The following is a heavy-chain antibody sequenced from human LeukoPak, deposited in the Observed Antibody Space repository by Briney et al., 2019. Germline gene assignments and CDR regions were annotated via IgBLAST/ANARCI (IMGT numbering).Heavy chain of an antibody. D-gene: IGHD3-10*01. CDR2: MSYDGSTK. V-gene: IGHV3-30*18. Sequence: PGGSLRLSCAASGFSFITYGMHWVRQAPGKGLEWVAVMSYDGSTKYYGDPVKGRFTISRDNSKNMLYLQMNSLRAEDTAVYYCAKDSGELLYGDAFDIWGQGTMVRVSS. CDR3: AKDSGELLYGDAFDI. CDR1: GFSFITYG. J-gene: IGHJ3*02.